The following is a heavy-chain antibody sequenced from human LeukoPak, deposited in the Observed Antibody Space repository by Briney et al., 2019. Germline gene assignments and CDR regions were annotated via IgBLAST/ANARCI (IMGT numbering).Heavy chain of an antibody. CDR2: IYSSGYT. CDR3: AGISVTGGDWFDP. V-gene: IGHV4-4*07. D-gene: IGHD6-19*01. CDR1: ADSITNYY. J-gene: IGHJ5*02. Sequence: SETLSLTCTVSADSITNYYWSWIRQPAGKGLEWIGRIYSSGYTHYNDSLKSRITMSIDTSKNHFSLKLTSVTAADTAVYYCAGISVTGGDWFDPWGQGIVVTVSS.